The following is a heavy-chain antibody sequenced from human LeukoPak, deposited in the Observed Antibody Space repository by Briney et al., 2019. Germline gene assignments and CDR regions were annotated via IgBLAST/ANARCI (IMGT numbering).Heavy chain of an antibody. Sequence: GASVKVSCKASGYTFTSYAMHWVRQAPGQRLEWMGWINAGNGNTRYSQKFRGRVTITRDTSASTAYMELSSLRSEDTAVYYCARPTGKWLPLDYWGQGTLVTVSS. CDR3: ARPTGKWLPLDY. V-gene: IGHV1-3*01. CDR1: GYTFTSYA. CDR2: INAGNGNT. D-gene: IGHD6-19*01. J-gene: IGHJ4*02.